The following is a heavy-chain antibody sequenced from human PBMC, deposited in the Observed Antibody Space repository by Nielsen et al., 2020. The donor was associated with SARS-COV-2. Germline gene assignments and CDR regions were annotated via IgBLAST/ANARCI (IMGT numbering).Heavy chain of an antibody. CDR3: ARAGYNWNDEFDY. Sequence: SETLSLTCAVYGGSFSGYYWSWIRQPPGKGLEWIGEINHSGSTNYNPSLKSRVTISVDTSKNQFSLKLSSVTAADTAVYYCARAGYNWNDEFDYWGQGTLVTVSS. CDR1: GGSFSGYY. D-gene: IGHD1-1*01. J-gene: IGHJ4*02. V-gene: IGHV4-34*01. CDR2: INHSGST.